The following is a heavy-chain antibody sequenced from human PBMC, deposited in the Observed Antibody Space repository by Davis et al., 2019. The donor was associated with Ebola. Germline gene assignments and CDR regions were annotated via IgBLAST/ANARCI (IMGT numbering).Heavy chain of an antibody. CDR1: GYTFTSYD. CDR2: MNPNSGNT. Sequence: AASVKVSCKASGYTFTSYDINWVRQATGQGLEWMGWMNPNSGNTNYAQKLQGRVTMTTDTSTSTAYMELRSLRSDDTAVYYCARDSVIAAAGWGLVDYWGQGTLVTVSS. V-gene: IGHV1-18*01. J-gene: IGHJ4*02. D-gene: IGHD6-13*01. CDR3: ARDSVIAAAGWGLVDY.